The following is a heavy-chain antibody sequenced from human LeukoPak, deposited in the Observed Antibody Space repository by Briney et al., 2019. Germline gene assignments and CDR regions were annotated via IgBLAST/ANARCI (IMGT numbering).Heavy chain of an antibody. CDR3: AKDDYGFDY. Sequence: GRSLRLSCAASGFNFGDFDMHWVRQAPGKGLEWVAVISYDGSNKYYADSVKGRFTISRDNSKSTLYLQMNGLRGEDTAVYYCAKDDYGFDYWGQGTLVTVSS. V-gene: IGHV3-30*18. D-gene: IGHD4-17*01. CDR2: ISYDGSNK. CDR1: GFNFGDFD. J-gene: IGHJ4*02.